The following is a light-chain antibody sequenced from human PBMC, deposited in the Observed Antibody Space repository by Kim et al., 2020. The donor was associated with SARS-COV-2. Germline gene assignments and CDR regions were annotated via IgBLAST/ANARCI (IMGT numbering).Light chain of an antibody. CDR2: EDN. J-gene: IGLJ2*01. CDR1: SGSIASNY. V-gene: IGLV6-57*03. Sequence: GKTVTISCTRSSGSIASNYVQWYQQRPGSAPTTVIYEDNQRPSGVPDRFSGSIDSSSNSASLTISGLKTEEEADYYCQSYDSSNVVFGGGTQLTVL. CDR3: QSYDSSNVV.